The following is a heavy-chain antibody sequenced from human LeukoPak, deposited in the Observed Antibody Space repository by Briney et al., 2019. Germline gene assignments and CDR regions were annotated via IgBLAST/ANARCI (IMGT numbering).Heavy chain of an antibody. Sequence: GGSLRLSCAASGFTFSSYGMHWVRQAPGKGLEWVAFIRYDGSNKYYADSVKGRFTISRDSSKNTVYLQMNSLRAEDTAVYYCARGVRIVRGVIMGPFDYWGQGTLVTVSS. D-gene: IGHD3-10*01. V-gene: IGHV3-30*02. CDR3: ARGVRIVRGVIMGPFDY. CDR1: GFTFSSYG. J-gene: IGHJ4*02. CDR2: IRYDGSNK.